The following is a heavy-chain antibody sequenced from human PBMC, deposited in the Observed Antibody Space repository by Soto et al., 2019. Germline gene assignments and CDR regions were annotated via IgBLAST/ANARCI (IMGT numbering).Heavy chain of an antibody. CDR1: GFSLSTSGVG. J-gene: IGHJ4*02. V-gene: IGHV2-5*02. Sequence: QITLKESGPTLVKPTQTLTLTCTFSGFSLSTSGVGVGWIRQPPGKALEWLALIYWDDDKRYSPSLKSRLTITTHTSKHQVVLTMTNMDPVDTATYYCAHSLIPNWGSRGAFDYWGQGTLVTVSS. CDR3: AHSLIPNWGSRGAFDY. D-gene: IGHD7-27*01. CDR2: IYWDDDK.